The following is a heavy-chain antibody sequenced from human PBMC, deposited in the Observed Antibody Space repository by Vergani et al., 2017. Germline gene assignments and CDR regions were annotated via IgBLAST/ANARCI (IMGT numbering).Heavy chain of an antibody. CDR1: GFGFKNFA. J-gene: IGHJ4*02. CDR3: VKDHPVFDE. V-gene: IGHV3-30*18. CDR2: ISKYGTHD. Sequence: QVSLVESGGGVVQPGRSLTLTCSASGFGFKNFAMHWVRQAPGKGLEWVATISKYGTHDYYEPSVRGRFTISRDISKNTLYLEMNSLSAEDTALYHCVKDHPVFDEWGRGTLVSVS.